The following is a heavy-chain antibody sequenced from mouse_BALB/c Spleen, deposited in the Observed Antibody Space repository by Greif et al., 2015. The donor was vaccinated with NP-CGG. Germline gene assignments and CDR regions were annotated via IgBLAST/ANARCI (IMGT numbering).Heavy chain of an antibody. J-gene: IGHJ3*01. V-gene: IGHV2-2*02. CDR1: GFSLTSYG. Sequence: QVQLQQSGPGLVQPSQSLSITCTVSGFSLTSYGVHWVRQSPGKGLEWLGVIWSGGSTDYNAAFISRLSISKDNSKSXVSFKMNSLQANDTAIYYCASLITTVVGGAYWGQGTLVTVSA. CDR2: IWSGGST. CDR3: ASLITTVVGGAY. D-gene: IGHD1-1*01.